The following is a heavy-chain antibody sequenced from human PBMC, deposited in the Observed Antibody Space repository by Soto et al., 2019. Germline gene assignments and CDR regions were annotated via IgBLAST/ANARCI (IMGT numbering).Heavy chain of an antibody. V-gene: IGHV4-34*01. D-gene: IGHD2-21*01. CDR1: GGSFSGYY. CDR3: ARGDWQPRFFY. J-gene: IGHJ4*02. Sequence: SSETLSLTCAVYGGSFSGYYWSWICQPPGKGLEWIGEINHSGSTNYNPSLKSRVAISVDTSKNQFSLSLSSVTAADTAVYYCARGDWQPRFFYWGQGTLVTVSS. CDR2: INHSGST.